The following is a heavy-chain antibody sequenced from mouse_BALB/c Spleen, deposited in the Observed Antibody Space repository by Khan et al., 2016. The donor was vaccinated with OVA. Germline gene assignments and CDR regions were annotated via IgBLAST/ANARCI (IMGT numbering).Heavy chain of an antibody. J-gene: IGHJ4*01. CDR1: GFSLTGYG. CDR2: IWGDGST. CDR3: ARAYYGNYREAMDY. D-gene: IGHD2-10*01. Sequence: QVQLKESGPGLVAPSQSLSITCTVSGFSLTGYGVNWVRQPPGKGLEWLGMIWGDGSTDYNSALKSRLSISKDNSKSHVFLKMNSLQTDDTARYYCARAYYGNYREAMDYWGQGTSVTVSS. V-gene: IGHV2-6-7*01.